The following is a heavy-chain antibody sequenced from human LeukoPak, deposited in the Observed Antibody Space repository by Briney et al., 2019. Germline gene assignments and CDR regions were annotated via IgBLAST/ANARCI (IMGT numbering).Heavy chain of an antibody. CDR3: ARVYCGGDCYPDDAFDI. D-gene: IGHD2-21*02. CDR1: GFTFSSCW. Sequence: PGGSLRLSCAASGFTFSSCWMHWVRQAPGKGLVWVSRINSDGSSTSYADSVKGRFTISRDNAKNTLYLQMNSLRAEDTAVYYCARVYCGGDCYPDDAFDIWGQGTMVTVSS. J-gene: IGHJ3*02. CDR2: INSDGSST. V-gene: IGHV3-74*01.